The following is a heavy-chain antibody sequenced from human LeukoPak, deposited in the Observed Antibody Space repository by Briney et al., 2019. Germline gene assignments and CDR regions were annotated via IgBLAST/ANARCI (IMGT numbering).Heavy chain of an antibody. J-gene: IGHJ3*01. Sequence: PGGPLRLSCAASGFTFNHYWLSWVRQAPGKGLEWVANIKQDGTEKYYVHSVKGRFTISKDNTKNSLYLQMNSLRAEDTAVYYCARVGYQLPTFDAFDFWGQGTMVTVSS. D-gene: IGHD2-2*01. CDR1: GFTFNHYW. CDR3: ARVGYQLPTFDAFDF. V-gene: IGHV3-7*03. CDR2: IKQDGTEK.